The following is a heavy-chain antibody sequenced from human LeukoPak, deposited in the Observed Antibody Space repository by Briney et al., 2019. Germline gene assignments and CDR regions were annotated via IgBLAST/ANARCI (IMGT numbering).Heavy chain of an antibody. CDR2: ISGSGGST. V-gene: IGHV3-23*01. J-gene: IGHJ3*02. CDR1: GLTFSNFA. CDR3: TYCSGGSCYQNAFDI. D-gene: IGHD2-15*01. Sequence: GGSLRLSCAASGLTFSNFAMSWVRQAPGKGLEWVASISGSGGSTYYADSVKGRFTISRDNSKNTLYLQMNSLRAEDTAVYYCTYCSGGSCYQNAFDIWGQGTMVTVSS.